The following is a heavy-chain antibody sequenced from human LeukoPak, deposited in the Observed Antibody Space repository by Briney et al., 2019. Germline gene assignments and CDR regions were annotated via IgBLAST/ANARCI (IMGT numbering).Heavy chain of an antibody. CDR3: ATLRFDTSAYYSVKAFDN. CDR2: ISAYNGNT. J-gene: IGHJ4*02. Sequence: GASVKVSCKASGYTFTSYGISWVRQAPGQGLEWMGWISAYNGNTNYAQKLQGRVTMTTDTSTSTAYMELRSLRSDDTAVYFCATLRFDTSAYYSVKAFDNWGQGTLVTVSS. D-gene: IGHD3-22*01. V-gene: IGHV1-18*01. CDR1: GYTFTSYG.